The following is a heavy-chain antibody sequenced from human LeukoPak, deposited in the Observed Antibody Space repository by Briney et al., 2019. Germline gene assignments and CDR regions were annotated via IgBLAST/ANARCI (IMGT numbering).Heavy chain of an antibody. J-gene: IGHJ3*02. CDR3: ARPAYFNYYDSSGVDAFDI. Sequence: SETLSLTCAVYGGSFSGYYWSWIRQPPGKGLEWIGEINNSGSTNYNPSLKSRVTISVDTSKNQFSLKLSSVTAADTAVYYCARPAYFNYYDSSGVDAFDIWGQGTMVTVSS. CDR1: GGSFSGYY. D-gene: IGHD3-22*01. V-gene: IGHV4-34*01. CDR2: INNSGST.